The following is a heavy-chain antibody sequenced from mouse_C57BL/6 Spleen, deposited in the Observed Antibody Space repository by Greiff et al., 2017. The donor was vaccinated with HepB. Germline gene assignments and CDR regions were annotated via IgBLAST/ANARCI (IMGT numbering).Heavy chain of an antibody. V-gene: IGHV1-63*01. CDR1: GYTFTNYW. J-gene: IGHJ1*03. CDR3: ARSGDYYGSSWYFDV. CDR2: IYPGGGYT. D-gene: IGHD1-1*01. Sequence: QVQLQQSGAELVRPGTSVKMSCKASGYTFTNYWIGWAKQRPGHGLEWIGDIYPGGGYTNYNEKFKGKATLTADKSSSTAYMQFSSLTSEDSAIYYCARSGDYYGSSWYFDVWGTGTTVTVSS.